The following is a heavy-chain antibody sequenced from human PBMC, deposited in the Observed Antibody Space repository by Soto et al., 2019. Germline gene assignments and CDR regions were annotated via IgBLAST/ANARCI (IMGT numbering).Heavy chain of an antibody. J-gene: IGHJ5*01. Sequence: SETLSLTCAVSGGSISSGGYSWSWIRQPPGKGLEWIGYIYHSGSTYYNPSLKSRVTISRDNSKSTLYLQMNSLRAEDTAVYYCAKDHGTYGPNWIDSWGQGTLVTVSS. D-gene: IGHD3-10*01. V-gene: IGHV4-30-2*01. CDR2: IYHSGST. CDR1: GGSISSGGYS. CDR3: AKDHGTYGPNWIDS.